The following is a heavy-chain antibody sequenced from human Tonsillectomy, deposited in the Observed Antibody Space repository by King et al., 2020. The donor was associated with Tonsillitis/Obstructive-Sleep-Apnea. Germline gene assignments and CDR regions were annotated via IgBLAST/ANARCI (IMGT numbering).Heavy chain of an antibody. CDR1: GFTFSSYA. CDR3: VKGTSGEFYYYYMDV. Sequence: VQLVESGGGLVQPGGSLRLSCSASGFTFSSYAVHWVRQAPGKGLEYVSAISSHGGSTYYADSGKGRFTISRDNSKNTVYLQLSSLRAEDTAIYYCVKGTSGEFYYYYMDVWGKGTTVTVSS. CDR2: ISSHGGST. V-gene: IGHV3-64D*06. J-gene: IGHJ6*03. D-gene: IGHD3-10*01.